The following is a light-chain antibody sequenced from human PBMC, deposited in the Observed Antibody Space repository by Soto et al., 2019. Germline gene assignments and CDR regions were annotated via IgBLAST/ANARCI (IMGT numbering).Light chain of an antibody. CDR1: SSDVGGYNY. J-gene: IGLJ2*01. CDR2: EVS. CDR3: SSYAGSTNVV. V-gene: IGLV2-8*01. Sequence: QSALTQPPSASGSPGQSVTISCTGTSSDVGGYNYVSWYQQHPGKAPKLIIYEVSKRPSGVPDRFSGSKSGNTASLTVSGLQAEDEADYYCSSYAGSTNVVFGGGTKVTVL.